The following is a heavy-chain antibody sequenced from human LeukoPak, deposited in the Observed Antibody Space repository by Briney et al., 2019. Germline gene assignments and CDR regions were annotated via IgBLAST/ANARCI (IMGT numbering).Heavy chain of an antibody. CDR3: TRIFCNSTSCYHFDH. V-gene: IGHV1-2*02. CDR1: GYTFTGYY. J-gene: IGHJ4*02. D-gene: IGHD2-2*01. CDR2: INVNRGGT. Sequence: ASVKVSCKASGYTFTGYYMHWVRQAPGQGLEWMGWINVNRGGTNYAQKFRDRVTMTRDTSISTAYMELSRLRYDDTAVYFCTRIFCNSTSCYHFDHWGQGTLATVSS.